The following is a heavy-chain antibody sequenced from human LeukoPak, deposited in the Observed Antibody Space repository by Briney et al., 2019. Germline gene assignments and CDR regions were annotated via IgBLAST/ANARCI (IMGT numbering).Heavy chain of an antibody. D-gene: IGHD3-22*01. J-gene: IGHJ4*02. CDR1: GGSISSSSYY. Sequence: SETLSLTCTVSGGSISSSSYYWGWIRQPPGKGLEWIGSIYYSGSTYYNPSLKSRVTISVDTSKNQFSLKLSSVTAADTAVYYCARPYYYDSSGYYYDYWGQGTLVTVSS. CDR3: ARPYYYDSSGYYYDY. V-gene: IGHV4-39*01. CDR2: IYYSGST.